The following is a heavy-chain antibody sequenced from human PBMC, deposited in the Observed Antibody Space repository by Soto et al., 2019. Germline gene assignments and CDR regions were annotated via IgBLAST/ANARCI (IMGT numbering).Heavy chain of an antibody. CDR3: AREDYGDRGWFDP. J-gene: IGHJ5*02. CDR1: GGSISSGDYY. V-gene: IGHV4-30-4*01. D-gene: IGHD4-17*01. CDR2: SYYSGSS. Sequence: QVQMQESGPGLVKPSQTLSLTCTVSGGSISSGDYYWSWIRQPPGKGLEWIGYSYYSGSSYYNPSLKSRVTISVDTSKNQFALKLSSVTAADTAVYYCAREDYGDRGWFDPWGQGTLVTVSS.